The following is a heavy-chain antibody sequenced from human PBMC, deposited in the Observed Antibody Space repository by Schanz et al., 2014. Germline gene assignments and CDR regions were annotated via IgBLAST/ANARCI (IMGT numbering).Heavy chain of an antibody. D-gene: IGHD6-19*01. J-gene: IGHJ4*02. CDR1: GFTFSSYA. CDR3: ARAGSSGWYSKLDY. CDR2: ISYDGSNK. Sequence: QVQLVESGGGVVQPGRSLRLSCAASGFTFSSYAMHWVRQAPGKGLEWVAVISYDGSNKNYADSVKGRFTISRDNSKNTLYLQMNSLRAEDTAVYYCARAGSSGWYSKLDYWGQGTLVTVSS. V-gene: IGHV3-30*04.